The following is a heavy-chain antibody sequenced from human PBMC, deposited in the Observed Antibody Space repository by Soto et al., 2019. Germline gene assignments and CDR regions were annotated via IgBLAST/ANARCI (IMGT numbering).Heavy chain of an antibody. D-gene: IGHD3-16*01. CDR2: ITGNSAFT. CDR1: GFTFNRNA. V-gene: IGHV3-23*01. J-gene: IGHJ3*01. Sequence: PGGSLRLSCAGSGFTFNRNAMSWVRQAPGKGLEWVSGITGNSAFTYYADSVKGRFTISRDNSKNTLYLQMNTLRVEDTAVYYCAKNRDYDYDAFDVWGQGTVVTVS. CDR3: AKNRDYDYDAFDV.